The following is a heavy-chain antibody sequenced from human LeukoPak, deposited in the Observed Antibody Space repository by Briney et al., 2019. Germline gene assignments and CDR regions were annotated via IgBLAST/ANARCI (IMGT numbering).Heavy chain of an antibody. V-gene: IGHV4-39*01. Sequence: SETLSLTCTVSGGSITTSSYYWGCVRQPPGKGLEWIGCTSHSGTTFYSPSLRSRVSISVDTSNSQFSLKLSSMTATDTAVYYCAKTTRASIRSAFDIWGQGTLVTVSS. CDR1: GGSITTSSYY. CDR2: TSHSGTT. J-gene: IGHJ3*02. D-gene: IGHD1-7*01. CDR3: AKTTRASIRSAFDI.